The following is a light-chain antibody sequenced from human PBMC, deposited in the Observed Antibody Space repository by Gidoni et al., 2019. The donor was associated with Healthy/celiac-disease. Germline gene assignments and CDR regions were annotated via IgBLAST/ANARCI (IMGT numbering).Light chain of an antibody. V-gene: IGKV1-39*01. CDR1: QSISNY. J-gene: IGKJ4*01. CDR2: AAS. Sequence: DIQMTQSPSSLSASVGDRVTITCRASQSISNYLNWYQQKPGKAPKLLIYAASSLQSGVPSRFSCSGSGTDFTLTISSLQPEDFATYYCQQSYSLTFGGGTKVEIK. CDR3: QQSYSLT.